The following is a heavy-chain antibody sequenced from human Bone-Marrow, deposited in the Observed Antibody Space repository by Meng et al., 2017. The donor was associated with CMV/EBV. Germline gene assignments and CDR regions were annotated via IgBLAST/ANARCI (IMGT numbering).Heavy chain of an antibody. CDR3: ARDERGGGRQQLGY. J-gene: IGHJ4*02. Sequence: GGSLRLSCAASGFTFSSYSMNWVRQAPGKGLGWVSSISSSSSYIYYADSVKGRFTISRDNAKNSLYLQMNSLRAEDTAVYYCARDERGGGRQQLGYWGQGTLVTAPQ. CDR2: ISSSSSYI. V-gene: IGHV3-21*01. D-gene: IGHD6-13*01. CDR1: GFTFSSYS.